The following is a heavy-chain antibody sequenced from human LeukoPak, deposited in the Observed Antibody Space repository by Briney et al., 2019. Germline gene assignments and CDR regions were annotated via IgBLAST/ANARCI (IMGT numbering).Heavy chain of an antibody. V-gene: IGHV3-7*03. CDR2: IKQDGSQE. CDR3: ARGGTRGYSPVDY. J-gene: IGHJ4*02. CDR1: RFTLSTYW. Sequence: PGGSLRLSCAASRFTLSTYWMSWVRQAPGKGLEWVAHIKQDGSQEYYVDSVKGRFTISRDSAKNSLYLQMNSLRAEDTAVYYCARGGTRGYSPVDYWGQGILVTVSS. D-gene: IGHD5-18*01.